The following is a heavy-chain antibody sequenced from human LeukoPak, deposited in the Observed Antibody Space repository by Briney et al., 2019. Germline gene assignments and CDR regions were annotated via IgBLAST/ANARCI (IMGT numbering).Heavy chain of an antibody. CDR1: GGSFSGYY. J-gene: IGHJ5*02. D-gene: IGHD5-24*01. Sequence: PSETLSLTCAVYGGSFSGYYWSWIRQPPGKGLEWIGEINHSGSTNYNPSLKSRVTISVDTSKNQFSLKLSSVTAVDTAVFYCARNYLGLTWGQGTLVTVSS. CDR2: INHSGST. CDR3: ARNYLGLT. V-gene: IGHV4-34*01.